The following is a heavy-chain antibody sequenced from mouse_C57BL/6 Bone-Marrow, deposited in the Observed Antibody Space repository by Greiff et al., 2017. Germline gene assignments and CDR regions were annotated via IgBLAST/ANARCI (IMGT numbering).Heavy chain of an antibody. Sequence: QVQLKESGPGLVAPSQSLSITCTVSGFSLTSYGVHWVRQPPGKGLEWLVVIWSDGSTTYNSALKSRLSISKDNSKSQVFVKMNSLQTDDTAMYYCARHGRGYGGGFAYWGQGTLVTVSA. CDR2: IWSDGST. CDR1: GFSLTSYG. D-gene: IGHD1-1*02. V-gene: IGHV2-6-1*01. CDR3: ARHGRGYGGGFAY. J-gene: IGHJ3*01.